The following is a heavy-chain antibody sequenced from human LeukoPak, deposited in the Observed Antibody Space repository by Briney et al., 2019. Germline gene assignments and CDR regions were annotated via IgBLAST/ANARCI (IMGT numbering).Heavy chain of an antibody. CDR3: SRDLGLPGV. CDR1: GFIFSDSN. V-gene: IGHV3-48*01. CDR2: ISSSGNTI. D-gene: IGHD3-10*01. J-gene: IGHJ3*01. Sequence: PGGSLRLYCAASGFIFSDSNMHWVRQAPGTGLEWVSYISSSGNTIYYTDSVRGRFIISRDNAKNSLFLQMNSLRVEDTAVYYCSRDLGLPGVWGQGTMVTVSS.